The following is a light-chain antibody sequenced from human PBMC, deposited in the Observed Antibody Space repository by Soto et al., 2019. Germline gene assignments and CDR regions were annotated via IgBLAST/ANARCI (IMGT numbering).Light chain of an antibody. CDR3: SSYTSSSPLYV. J-gene: IGLJ1*01. Sequence: QSALTQPASVSGSPGQSITISCTGTSSDVGGYNYVSWYQQHPGKAPKLMIYEVNNRPSGVSNRFSGSKSGNTASLTISGLQAEDEADYYCSSYTSSSPLYVFGTGTKVTVL. CDR1: SSDVGGYNY. V-gene: IGLV2-14*01. CDR2: EVN.